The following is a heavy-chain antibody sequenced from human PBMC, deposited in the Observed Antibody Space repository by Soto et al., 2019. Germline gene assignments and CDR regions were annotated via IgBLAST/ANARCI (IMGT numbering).Heavy chain of an antibody. Sequence: EVQLLESGGGLVQPGGSLRLSCAASGFTFSSYAMSWVRQAPGKGLEWVSAISGSGGSTYYADSVKGRFTISXXXXXXXXXXXXXXLRAEDTAVYYCAKDPGEQNWFDPWGQGTLVTVSS. J-gene: IGHJ5*02. CDR2: ISGSGGST. CDR1: GFTFSSYA. D-gene: IGHD1-26*01. CDR3: AKDPGEQNWFDP. V-gene: IGHV3-23*01.